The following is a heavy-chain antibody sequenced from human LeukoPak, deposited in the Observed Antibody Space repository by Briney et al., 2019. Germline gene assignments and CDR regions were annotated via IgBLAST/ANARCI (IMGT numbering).Heavy chain of an antibody. CDR2: ISYDGSNK. V-gene: IGHV3-30-3*01. J-gene: IGHJ4*02. Sequence: GGSLRLSCAASGFTFSSYAMSWVRQAPGKGLEWVAVISYDGSNKYYADSVKGRFTISRDNSKNTLYLQMNSLRAEDTAVYYCARDDDGYSYGPYYFDYWGQGTLVTVSS. D-gene: IGHD5-18*01. CDR3: ARDDDGYSYGPYYFDY. CDR1: GFTFSSYA.